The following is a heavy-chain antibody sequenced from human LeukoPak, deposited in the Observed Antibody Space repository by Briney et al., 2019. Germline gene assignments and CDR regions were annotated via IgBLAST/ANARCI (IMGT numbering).Heavy chain of an antibody. Sequence: ASVKVSCKPSGYTFTDSYIHWVRQAPGGGLQWMGWISPNNGDTKYAEDFQDRVTMTRDTSINTAYMELTGLTPDDTAVYYCVRSPIGASAYWGRGTLVTVSS. J-gene: IGHJ4*02. D-gene: IGHD3-10*01. CDR3: VRSPIGASAY. V-gene: IGHV1-2*02. CDR2: ISPNNGDT. CDR1: GYTFTDSY.